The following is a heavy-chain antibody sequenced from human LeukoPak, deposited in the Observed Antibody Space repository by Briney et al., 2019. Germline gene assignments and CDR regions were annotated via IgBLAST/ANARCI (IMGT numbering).Heavy chain of an antibody. Sequence: GGSLRLSCAASGFIFSNYNMNWVRQAPGKGLEWVSSISSSSGTIYYADSVKGRFTISRDNAKNALYLQMNSLRAEDTAVYYCAKVYKKFGELFFFDYWGQGTLVTVSS. D-gene: IGHD3-10*01. CDR3: AKVYKKFGELFFFDY. CDR2: ISSSSGTI. J-gene: IGHJ4*02. V-gene: IGHV3-48*01. CDR1: GFIFSNYN.